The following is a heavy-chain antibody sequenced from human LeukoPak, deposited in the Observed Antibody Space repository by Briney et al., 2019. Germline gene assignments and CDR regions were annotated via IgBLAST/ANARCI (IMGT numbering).Heavy chain of an antibody. CDR2: INSDGSST. Sequence: PGGSVRLSCAASGFTFSSYWMHWVRQAPGKGLVWVSRINSDGSSTSHADSVKGRFTISRDNAKNTLYLQMNSLRDEDTAVYYFARAEWPSLLPQGWGQGTLVTVSS. V-gene: IGHV3-74*01. D-gene: IGHD3-10*01. J-gene: IGHJ4*02. CDR1: GFTFSSYW. CDR3: ARAEWPSLLPQG.